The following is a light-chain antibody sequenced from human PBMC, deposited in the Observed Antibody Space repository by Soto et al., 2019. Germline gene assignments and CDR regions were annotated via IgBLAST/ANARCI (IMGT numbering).Light chain of an antibody. J-gene: IGLJ3*02. CDR2: KDT. CDR1: LLTKKY. Sequence: SYELTQPSSVSVSPGQTARITCSGDLLTKKYARWFQQKPGQAPVLIIYKDTERPSGITARFSGSSSGTTVTLTISGAQVDDEADYYCYSAADNSWVFGGGTQLTVL. CDR3: YSAADNSWV. V-gene: IGLV3-27*01.